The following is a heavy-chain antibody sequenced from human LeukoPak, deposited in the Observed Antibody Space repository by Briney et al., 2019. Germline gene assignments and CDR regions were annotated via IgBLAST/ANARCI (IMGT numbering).Heavy chain of an antibody. CDR2: FDPEDGEA. J-gene: IGHJ6*03. CDR3: AREGCSGGSCYPYYYYYMDV. CDR1: GYILTELS. V-gene: IGHV1-24*01. Sequence: ASVKVSCKVYGYILTELSMHWVRQAPGKGLEWMGGFDPEDGEANYAQKLQGRVTMTTDTSTSTAYMELSSLRSEDTAVYYCAREGCSGGSCYPYYYYYMDVWGKGTTVTVSS. D-gene: IGHD2-15*01.